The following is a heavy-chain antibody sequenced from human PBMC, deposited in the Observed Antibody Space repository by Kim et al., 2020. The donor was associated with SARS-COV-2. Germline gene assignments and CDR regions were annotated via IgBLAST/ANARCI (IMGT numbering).Heavy chain of an antibody. Sequence: GGSLRLSCSASGLAFRSYTMHWVRQAPGKGLEYVSGLATNGFDSYYADSVQGRFTLSRDSSKNILYLQMSGLRPEDTARYFCVKIGLSRDSTMTLDAWGQGTLVTVSS. CDR3: VKIGLSRDSTMTLDA. CDR1: GLAFRSYT. D-gene: IGHD3-22*01. CDR2: LATNGFDS. V-gene: IGHV3-64D*09. J-gene: IGHJ4*02.